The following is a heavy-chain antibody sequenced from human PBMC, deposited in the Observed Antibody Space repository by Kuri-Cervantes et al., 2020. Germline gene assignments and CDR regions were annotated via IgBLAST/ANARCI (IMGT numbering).Heavy chain of an antibody. CDR3: AKDASMVRGVIVWYFDL. J-gene: IGHJ2*01. V-gene: IGHV3-9*01. CDR1: GFTFDDYA. CDR2: ISWNSGSI. Sequence: SLKISCAASGFTFDDYAMHWVRQAPGKGLEWVSGISWNSGSIGYADSVKGRFTISRDNAKNPLYLQMNSLRAEDTALYYCAKDASMVRGVIVWYFDLWGRGTLVTVSS. D-gene: IGHD3-10*01.